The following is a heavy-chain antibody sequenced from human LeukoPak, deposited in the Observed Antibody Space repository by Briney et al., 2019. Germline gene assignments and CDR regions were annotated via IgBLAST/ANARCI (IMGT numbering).Heavy chain of an antibody. J-gene: IGHJ6*03. V-gene: IGHV1-69*06. D-gene: IGHD2-15*01. CDR2: IIPIFGTA. CDR1: GGTFSSYA. Sequence: EASVKVSCKASGGTFSSYAITWVRHAPGQGLELMGGIIPIFGTANYAQKFQGRVTITADKSTTTAYMELSSLRSEDTALYYCARGYCSGGSCYSYYYYYMDVWGKGTTVTISS. CDR3: ARGYCSGGSCYSYYYYYMDV.